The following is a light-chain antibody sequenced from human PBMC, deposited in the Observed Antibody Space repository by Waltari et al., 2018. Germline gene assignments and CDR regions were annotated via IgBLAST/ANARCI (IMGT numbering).Light chain of an antibody. CDR2: GAS. J-gene: IGKJ2*02. V-gene: IGKV1-9*01. Sequence: DIQLTQSPSFLSASVGDRVTITCRASQGSISYLAWYQQKPGKAPKVLIYGASTLQRGVPSRFSGSGSGTEFTLTISSLQPEDFATYYCQQLKSYPRTFGQGTKLEIK. CDR3: QQLKSYPRT. CDR1: QGSISY.